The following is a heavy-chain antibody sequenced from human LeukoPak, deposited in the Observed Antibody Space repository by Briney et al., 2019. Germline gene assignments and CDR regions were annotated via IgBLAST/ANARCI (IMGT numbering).Heavy chain of an antibody. CDR2: INPNSGGT. CDR1: GYTFTGYY. Sequence: ASVKVSCKASGYTFTGYYMHWVRQAPGQGLEWMGWINPNSGGTNYAQKFQGRVTMTRDTSISTAYMELSRLRSDDTAVYYCARDGTLGVAPAAPAKYFQHWGQGTLVTVSS. CDR3: ARDGTLGVAPAAPAKYFQH. V-gene: IGHV1-2*02. D-gene: IGHD2-2*01. J-gene: IGHJ1*01.